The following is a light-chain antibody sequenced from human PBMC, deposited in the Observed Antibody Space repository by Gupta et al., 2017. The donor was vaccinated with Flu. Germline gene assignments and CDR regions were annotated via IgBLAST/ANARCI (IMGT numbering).Light chain of an antibody. CDR1: ALSTQY. CDR3: QSMDTTGSYRV. Sequence: HELTQPPSVSVSPGETARITCSGEALSTQYTYWYQQKSGRAPVRLIYNSTERPSGIPERFSGSSSVSTVTLTISGVQAEDEGDYYCQSMDTTGSYRVFGGGTKLAVL. V-gene: IGLV3-25*03. J-gene: IGLJ2*01. CDR2: NST.